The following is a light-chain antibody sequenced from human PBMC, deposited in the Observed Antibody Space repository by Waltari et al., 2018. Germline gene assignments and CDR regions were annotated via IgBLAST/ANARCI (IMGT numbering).Light chain of an antibody. J-gene: IGKJ4*01. Sequence: DIQMTHSPSSLTASVGARVTITWPASQDIGDFLVWFQQRPGKAPKSLSYSASTLQGGVPWRVSGSGSETDVTLTISSLQPGESGTYYGQQYQDDPHTFGGGTRVEVK. CDR3: QQYQDDPHT. V-gene: IGKV1-16*01. CDR1: QDIGDF. CDR2: SAS.